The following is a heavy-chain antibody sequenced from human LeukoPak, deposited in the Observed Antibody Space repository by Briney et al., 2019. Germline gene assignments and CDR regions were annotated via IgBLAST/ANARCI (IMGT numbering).Heavy chain of an antibody. V-gene: IGHV3-30*04. Sequence: GGSLRLSCAASGFTFSSYAMHWVRQAPGKGLEWVAVISYDGSNKYYADSVKGRFTISRDNSKNTLYLQMNSLRAEDTAVYYCARSCSSTSCPEDYYGMDVWGQGTTVTVSS. CDR2: ISYDGSNK. J-gene: IGHJ6*02. D-gene: IGHD2-2*01. CDR1: GFTFSSYA. CDR3: ARSCSSTSCPEDYYGMDV.